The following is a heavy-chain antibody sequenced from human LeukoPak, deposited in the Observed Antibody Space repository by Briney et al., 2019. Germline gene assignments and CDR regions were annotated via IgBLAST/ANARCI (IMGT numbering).Heavy chain of an antibody. Sequence: SETLSLTCTVSGGSISSYYWSWIRQPPGKGLEWIGHIYYSGSTNYNPSLKSRVTISVDTSKNQFSPKLSSVTAADTAVYYCARAIGDNGFDYWGQGTLVTVSS. CDR2: IYYSGST. D-gene: IGHD2-21*02. V-gene: IGHV4-59*08. J-gene: IGHJ4*02. CDR3: ARAIGDNGFDY. CDR1: GGSISSYY.